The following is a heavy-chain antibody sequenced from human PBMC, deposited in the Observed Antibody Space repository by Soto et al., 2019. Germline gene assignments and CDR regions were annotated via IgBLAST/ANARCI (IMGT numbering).Heavy chain of an antibody. CDR3: AGSSGWYVWFDP. D-gene: IGHD6-13*01. Sequence: QVQLVQSGAEEKKPGASVKVSCKASGYTFTSYAMHWVRQAPGQRLEWMGWINAGNGNTKYSQKFQGRVTITRDTSASTAYMELSRLRSEDTAVYYCAGSSGWYVWFDPWGQGTLVTVSS. J-gene: IGHJ5*02. CDR2: INAGNGNT. V-gene: IGHV1-3*05. CDR1: GYTFTSYA.